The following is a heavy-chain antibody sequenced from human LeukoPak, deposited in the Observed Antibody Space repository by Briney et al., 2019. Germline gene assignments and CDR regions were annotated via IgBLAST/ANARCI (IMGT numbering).Heavy chain of an antibody. Sequence: SETLSLTCTVSGGSISSGSYYWSWIRQPAGKGLEWIGRIYTSGSTNYNPSLKSRVTISVDTSKNQFSLKLSSVTAADTAVYYCARGTIVGATGYFDYWGQGTLVTVSS. V-gene: IGHV4-61*02. D-gene: IGHD1-26*01. CDR1: GGSISSGSYY. CDR2: IYTSGST. J-gene: IGHJ4*02. CDR3: ARGTIVGATGYFDY.